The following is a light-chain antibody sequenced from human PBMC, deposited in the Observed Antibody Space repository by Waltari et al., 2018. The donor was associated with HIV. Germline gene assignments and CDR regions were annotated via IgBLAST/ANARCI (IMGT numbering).Light chain of an antibody. CDR3: VGCDRTLRAYV. Sequence: QSFLTQPPPASATPGQTVTISCSGSSSNSENDNVYWYHQLPGFTPKLPINKNVLRPSAVPELVAAAKSCTSASLTSGGLRSADEADYYCVGCDRTLRAYVFGAGTKVAVV. CDR1: SSNSENDN. CDR2: KNV. V-gene: IGLV1-47*01. J-gene: IGLJ1*01.